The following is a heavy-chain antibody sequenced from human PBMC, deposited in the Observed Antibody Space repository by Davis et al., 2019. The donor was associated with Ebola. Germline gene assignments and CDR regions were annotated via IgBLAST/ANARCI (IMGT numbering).Heavy chain of an antibody. CDR1: GFTFDDYA. V-gene: IGHV3-9*01. J-gene: IGHJ4*02. Sequence: PGGSLRLSCAASGFTFDDYAMHWVRQAPGKGLEWVSGISWNSGSIGYADSVKGRFTISRDNAKNSLYLQMNSLRAEDTALYYCAKDKLVAVAGTGGYFDYWGQGTLVTVSS. CDR2: ISWNSGSI. D-gene: IGHD6-19*01. CDR3: AKDKLVAVAGTGGYFDY.